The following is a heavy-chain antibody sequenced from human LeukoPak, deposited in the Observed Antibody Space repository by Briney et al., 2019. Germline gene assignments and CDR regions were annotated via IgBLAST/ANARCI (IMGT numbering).Heavy chain of an antibody. CDR2: INPHSGDT. Sequence: ASVKVSCKASGYTFTGYYIHWVRQAPGQGLEWMGRINPHSGDTNSAQKFQGRVTVTRDTSIRTAYMELSRLTSDDTAVYFCARSKKFCRGGSCDFDSWGRGTLVTVSS. J-gene: IGHJ4*02. D-gene: IGHD2-15*01. CDR3: ARSKKFCRGGSCDFDS. V-gene: IGHV1-2*06. CDR1: GYTFTGYY.